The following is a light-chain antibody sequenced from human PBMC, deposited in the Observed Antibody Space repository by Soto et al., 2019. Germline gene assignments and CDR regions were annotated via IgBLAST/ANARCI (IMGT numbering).Light chain of an antibody. Sequence: ELVMTQSPATLSVSPGERATLSCRASQRVSSNLAWYQQKPGQAPRLLIYGASTRATGIPARFSGSGSGTEFTLTIRRLEPEDFAVYYCQQYGSSGTFGQGTKVDI. J-gene: IGKJ1*01. CDR3: QQYGSSGT. V-gene: IGKV3-15*01. CDR1: QRVSSN. CDR2: GAS.